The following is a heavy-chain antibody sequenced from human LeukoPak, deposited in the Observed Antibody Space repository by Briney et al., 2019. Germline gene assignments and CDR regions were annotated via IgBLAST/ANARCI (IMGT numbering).Heavy chain of an antibody. CDR3: ARDSRQTSFDI. J-gene: IGHJ3*02. Sequence: SETLSLTCSVSGVSISSSVYYWAWIRQPPGKGLEWIGTIYSSGATFYNPSLKSRVTMSVDTSKNQFSLKLSSVTAADTAVYYCARDSRQTSFDIWGQGTMVTVSS. CDR1: GVSISSSVYY. V-gene: IGHV4-39*07. CDR2: IYSSGAT.